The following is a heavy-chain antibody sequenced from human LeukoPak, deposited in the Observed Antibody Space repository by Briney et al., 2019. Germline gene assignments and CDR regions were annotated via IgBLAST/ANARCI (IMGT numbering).Heavy chain of an antibody. V-gene: IGHV3-30*03. Sequence: PGGSLRLSCAASGFTFSTYGMHWVRQAPGKGLEWVAVISYDGSNKYYTDSVKGRFTISRDNSKNTLYLQMSSLKTEDTALYYCATTYGYCSATGCSSFNYWGQGTLVIVSS. CDR2: ISYDGSNK. CDR3: ATTYGYCSATGCSSFNY. CDR1: GFTFSTYG. J-gene: IGHJ4*02. D-gene: IGHD2-2*01.